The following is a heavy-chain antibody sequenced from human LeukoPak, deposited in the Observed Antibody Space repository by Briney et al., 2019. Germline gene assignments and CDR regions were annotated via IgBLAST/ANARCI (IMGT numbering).Heavy chain of an antibody. Sequence: SETLSLTCTVSGGSISSSSYYWGWIRQPPGKGLEWIGSIYYSGSTYYNPSLKSRVTISVDTSKNQFSLKLSSVTAADTAVYYCARGRLSIAARSSWFDPWGQGTLVTVSS. V-gene: IGHV4-39*01. J-gene: IGHJ5*02. CDR2: IYYSGST. CDR1: GGSISSSSYY. D-gene: IGHD6-6*01. CDR3: ARGRLSIAARSSWFDP.